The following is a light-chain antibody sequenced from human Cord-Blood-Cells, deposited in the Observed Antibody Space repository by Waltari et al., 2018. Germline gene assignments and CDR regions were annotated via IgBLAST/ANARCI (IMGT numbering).Light chain of an antibody. J-gene: IGLJ1*01. CDR1: SSDVGGYNY. Sequence: QSALTQPASVSGSPGQSITISCTGTSSDVGGYNYVPWYQQHPGKAPKLMIYDVSTRPSGVSNRFSGSKSGNTASLTISGLQAEDEADYYCSSYTSSSTYVFGTGTKVTVL. CDR2: DVS. CDR3: SSYTSSSTYV. V-gene: IGLV2-14*01.